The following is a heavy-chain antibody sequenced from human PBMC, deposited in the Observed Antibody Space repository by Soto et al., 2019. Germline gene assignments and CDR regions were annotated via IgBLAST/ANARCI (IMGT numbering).Heavy chain of an antibody. J-gene: IGHJ3*02. CDR2: IIPIFGTA. Sequence: SVKVSCKASGGTFSSYAISWVRQAPGQGLEWTGGIIPIFGTANYAQKFQGRVTITADESTSTAYMELSSLRSEDTAVYYCARARIIPPMIVVVITHEAFHDAFDIWGQGTMVTVSS. V-gene: IGHV1-69*13. CDR1: GGTFSSYA. D-gene: IGHD3-22*01. CDR3: ARARIIPPMIVVVITHEAFHDAFDI.